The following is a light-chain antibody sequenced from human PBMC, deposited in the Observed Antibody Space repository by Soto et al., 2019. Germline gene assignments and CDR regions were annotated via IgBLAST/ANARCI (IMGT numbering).Light chain of an antibody. V-gene: IGLV1-44*01. J-gene: IGLJ2*01. CDR3: AEWDDSMNGVV. CDR1: SSNIGANT. CDR2: SDN. Sequence: QSVLTQPPSTSGTPGQRVSISCSGSSSNIGANTVNGYQQLPGTAPKHLIYSDNQRPPGVPDRISGSKSGTSASLAISGLQSEDEDDYSCAEWDDSMNGVVFGGGTKLTVL.